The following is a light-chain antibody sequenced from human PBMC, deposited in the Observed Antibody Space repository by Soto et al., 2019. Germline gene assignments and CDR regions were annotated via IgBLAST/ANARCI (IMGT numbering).Light chain of an antibody. V-gene: IGKV1-39*01. CDR1: QSISIY. CDR2: GAS. J-gene: IGKJ5*01. CDR3: QQTYTTPEIT. Sequence: DMRMSQSPSSLSASIGDRVTITFRASQSISIYLNWYQLKPGKAPNLLMYGASYLKSGVPTRFSGSGSGTDFTLTISSLQPEDFAIYYCQQTYTTPEITFGQGTRLEIK.